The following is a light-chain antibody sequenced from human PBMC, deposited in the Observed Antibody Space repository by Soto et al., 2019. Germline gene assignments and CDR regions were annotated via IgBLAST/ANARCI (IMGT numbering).Light chain of an antibody. CDR3: MQALQLPRT. J-gene: IGKJ1*01. Sequence: DIVMTQSPLSLPVTPGEPASISCRSSQSLLHSNGYNYLDWYLQKPGQSPQLLIYLGSNRASGVPDRFSGSGSGTDFTLKISRVEAEDVGVYYCMQALQLPRTFGKGTNVEIK. CDR1: QSLLHSNGYNY. V-gene: IGKV2-28*01. CDR2: LGS.